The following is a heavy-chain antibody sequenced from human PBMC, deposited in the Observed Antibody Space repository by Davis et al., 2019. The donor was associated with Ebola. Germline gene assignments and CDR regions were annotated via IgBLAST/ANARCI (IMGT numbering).Heavy chain of an antibody. D-gene: IGHD2-8*01. J-gene: IGHJ6*02. Sequence: PGGSLRLSCAASGFTFSSYAMSWVRQAPGKGLEWVSAISGSGGSTYYADSVKGRFTISRDNSKNTLYLQMNSLRAEDTAVYYCARAPRVHAMGPTYYYGMDVWGQGTTVTVSS. V-gene: IGHV3-23*01. CDR3: ARAPRVHAMGPTYYYGMDV. CDR2: ISGSGGST. CDR1: GFTFSSYA.